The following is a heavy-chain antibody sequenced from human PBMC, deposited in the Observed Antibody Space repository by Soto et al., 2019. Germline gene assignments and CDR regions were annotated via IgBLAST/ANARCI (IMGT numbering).Heavy chain of an antibody. CDR3: ALLGDGGSYYDY. CDR1: GFTFDDYT. V-gene: IGHV3-43*01. CDR2: ISWDGGST. J-gene: IGHJ4*02. Sequence: GGSLRLSCAASGFTFDDYTMHWVRQAPGKGLEWVSLISWDGGSTYYADSEKGRFTISRDNSKNSLYLQMNSLGTEDTALYYCALLGDGGSYYDYWGQGTLVTVSS. D-gene: IGHD1-26*01.